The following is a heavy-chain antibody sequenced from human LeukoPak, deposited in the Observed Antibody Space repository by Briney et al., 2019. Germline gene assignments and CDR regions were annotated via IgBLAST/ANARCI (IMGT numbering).Heavy chain of an antibody. V-gene: IGHV4-34*01. CDR1: GGSFSGYY. J-gene: IGHJ4*02. CDR3: AGTPLIRSGFGY. CDR2: IYHSGST. Sequence: SETRSLTCAVYGGSFSGYYWSWIRQPPGKGLEWIGSIYHSGSTYYNPSLKSRVTISVDTSKNQFSLKLSSVTAADTAVYYCAGTPLIRSGFGYWGQGTLVTVSS. D-gene: IGHD3-16*01.